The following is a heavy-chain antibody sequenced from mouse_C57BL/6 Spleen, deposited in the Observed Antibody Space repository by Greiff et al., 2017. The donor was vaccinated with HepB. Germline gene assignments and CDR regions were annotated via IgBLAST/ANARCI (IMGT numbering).Heavy chain of an antibody. V-gene: IGHV1-5*01. CDR1: GYTFTSYW. J-gene: IGHJ2*01. CDR2: IYPGNSDT. D-gene: IGHD2-1*01. CDR3: TRGRDLLRDYFDY. Sequence: VHVKQSGTVLARPGASVKMSCKTSGYTFTSYWMHWVKQRPGQGLEWIGAIYPGNSDTSYNQKFKGKAKLTAVTSASTAYMELSSLTNEDSAVYYCTRGRDLLRDYFDYWGQGTTLTVSS.